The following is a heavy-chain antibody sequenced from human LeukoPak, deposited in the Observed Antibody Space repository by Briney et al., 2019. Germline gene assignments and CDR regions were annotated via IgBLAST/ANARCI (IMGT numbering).Heavy chain of an antibody. V-gene: IGHV1-2*06. CDR1: GYTFTGYY. D-gene: IGHD3-22*01. CDR2: INPNSGGT. CDR3: ARDLFITMIVVVTKDAFDI. Sequence: ASVKVLCKASGYTFTGYYMHWVRQAPGQGLEWMGRINPNSGGTNYAQKFQGRVTMTRDTSISTAYMELSRLRSDDTAVYYCARDLFITMIVVVTKDAFDIWGQGTMVTVSS. J-gene: IGHJ3*02.